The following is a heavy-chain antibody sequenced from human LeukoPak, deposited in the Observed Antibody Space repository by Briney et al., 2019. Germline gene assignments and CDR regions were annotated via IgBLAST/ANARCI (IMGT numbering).Heavy chain of an antibody. CDR2: ITGGGSST. J-gene: IGHJ5*02. CDR1: GFTFSNYA. Sequence: GGSLRLSCAASGFTFSNYAMAWVRQSPGKGLEWVSTITGGGSSTYYADSVKGRFTISRDNSKNTLYLQMNSLRAEDTAVYHCAKGKGYSSSSSDHWGQGTLVTVSS. D-gene: IGHD6-6*01. CDR3: AKGKGYSSSSSDH. V-gene: IGHV3-23*01.